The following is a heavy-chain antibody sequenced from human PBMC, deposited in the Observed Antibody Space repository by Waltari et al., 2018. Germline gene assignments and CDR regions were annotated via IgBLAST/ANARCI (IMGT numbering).Heavy chain of an antibody. J-gene: IGHJ6*02. Sequence: QVQLVQSGAEVKKPGASVTVSCKASGYPFTSCDTNWVRQVSGQGLEGMGWKNTNSGNANTAQKFQGRVTMTMDISTSTAYMDLSSLTSEDTAVYYCAAEKWERQGGYYYYGMDVWGQGTTVTVS. CDR1: GYPFTSCD. D-gene: IGHD1-26*01. CDR3: AAEKWERQGGYYYYGMDV. V-gene: IGHV1-8*01. CDR2: KNTNSGNA.